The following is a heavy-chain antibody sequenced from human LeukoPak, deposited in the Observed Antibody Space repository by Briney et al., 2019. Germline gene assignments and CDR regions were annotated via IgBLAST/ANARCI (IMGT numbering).Heavy chain of an antibody. D-gene: IGHD3-22*01. CDR2: IIPIFGTA. V-gene: IGHV1-69*01. Sequence: SVKVSRKASGGTFSSYAISWVRQAPGQGLEWMGGIIPIFGTANYAQKFQGRVTITADESTSTAYMELSSLRSEDTAVYYCARAGRITMIVVVTNLDYWGQGTLVTVSS. CDR3: ARAGRITMIVVVTNLDY. J-gene: IGHJ4*02. CDR1: GGTFSSYA.